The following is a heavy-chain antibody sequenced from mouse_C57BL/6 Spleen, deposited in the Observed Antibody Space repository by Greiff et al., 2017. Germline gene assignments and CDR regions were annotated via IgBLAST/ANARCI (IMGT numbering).Heavy chain of an antibody. V-gene: IGHV1-15*01. CDR3: TRDYGTSYWYFDV. J-gene: IGHJ1*03. Sequence: QVQLQQSGAELVRPGASVTLSCKASGYTFTDYEMHWVKQTPVHGLVWIGAIDPETGGTAYNQKFKGKAILTADKSSSTAYMELRSLTSEDSAVYYCTRDYGTSYWYFDVWGTGTTVTVSS. CDR2: IDPETGGT. CDR1: GYTFTDYE. D-gene: IGHD1-1*01.